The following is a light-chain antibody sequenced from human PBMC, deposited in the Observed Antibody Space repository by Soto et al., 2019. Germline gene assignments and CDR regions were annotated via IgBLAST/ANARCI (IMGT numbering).Light chain of an antibody. V-gene: IGLV2-23*02. Sequence: QSVLTQPASVSGSPGQSITISCTGTSSEVWSYNLVSWYQQYPGKAPKLMIYEVTKRPSGVSNRFSGSKSGNTASLTVSGLQAEDEADYYCCSYAGSSTYYVFGTGTKVTVL. CDR1: SSEVWSYNL. CDR3: CSYAGSSTYYV. J-gene: IGLJ1*01. CDR2: EVT.